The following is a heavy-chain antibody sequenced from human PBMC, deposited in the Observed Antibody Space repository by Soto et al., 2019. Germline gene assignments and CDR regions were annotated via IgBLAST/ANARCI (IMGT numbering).Heavy chain of an antibody. CDR3: ARERPPAQGDYNYYYYGIDV. J-gene: IGHJ6*02. CDR1: GYIFRTYP. D-gene: IGHD4-4*01. V-gene: IGHV1-3*04. Sequence: QVRLVQSGAEVKKPGASVRVSCKASGYIFRTYPMHWVRQAPGQRLEWMGWINTGNGNTKYSRKFQGRVTLTTDTSASAAYMELSSLRSEDTAMYYCARERPPAQGDYNYYYYGIDVWGQGTTVIVSS. CDR2: INTGNGNT.